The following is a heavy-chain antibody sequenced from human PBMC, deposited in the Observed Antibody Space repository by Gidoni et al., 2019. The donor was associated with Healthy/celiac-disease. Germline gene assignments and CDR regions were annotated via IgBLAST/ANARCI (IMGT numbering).Heavy chain of an antibody. J-gene: IGHJ4*02. CDR1: VGTFSSYA. D-gene: IGHD3-3*01. Sequence: QVQLVQSGAEVKKPGSSAKVSCKAYVGTFSSYALSWVRQAPGQGLEWMGGIIPIFGTANYAQKFQGRVTITADESTSTAYMELSSLRSEDTAVYYCARDRTLWNYDFWSGLHLSFDYWGQGTLVTVSS. CDR3: ARDRTLWNYDFWSGLHLSFDY. V-gene: IGHV1-69*01. CDR2: IIPIFGTA.